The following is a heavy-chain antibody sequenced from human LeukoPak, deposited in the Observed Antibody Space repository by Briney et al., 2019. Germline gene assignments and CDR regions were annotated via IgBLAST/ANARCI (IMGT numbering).Heavy chain of an antibody. D-gene: IGHD3-22*01. CDR3: AKDHAQRLYYDSSGSHFDY. V-gene: IGHV3-30*18. J-gene: IGHJ4*02. Sequence: GGSLRLSCAASGFTFSSYSMNWVRQAPGKGLEWVAVISYDGRNKYYADSVKGGFTISRDNSKDTVDLQMNSLRAEDTAVYYCAKDHAQRLYYDSSGSHFDYWGQGTLVTVSS. CDR2: ISYDGRNK. CDR1: GFTFSSYS.